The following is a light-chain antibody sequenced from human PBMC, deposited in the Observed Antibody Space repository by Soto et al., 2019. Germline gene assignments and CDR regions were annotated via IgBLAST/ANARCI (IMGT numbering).Light chain of an antibody. V-gene: IGKV2-28*01. J-gene: IGKJ2*01. CDR2: LGS. Sequence: DIVMTQSPLSLPVTPGEPASISCRSSQSLLHSNGYNYLDWYLQKPGQSPQLLIYLGSNRASGVPDRFSGSGSGTDFTLKISRVEAEDVGVYYCMQALQPQTTFGQGTKLEIK. CDR3: MQALQPQTT. CDR1: QSLLHSNGYNY.